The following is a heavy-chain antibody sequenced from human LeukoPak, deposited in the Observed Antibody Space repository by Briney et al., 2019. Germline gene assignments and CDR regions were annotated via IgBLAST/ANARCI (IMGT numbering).Heavy chain of an antibody. V-gene: IGHV4-39*01. D-gene: IGHD6-13*01. Sequence: SETLSLTCTVSGGSISSSSYYWGWIRQTPGKGLEWIRSIYYTESTYYSPSLKSRVIISVDTSKNQFFLKLYSVTAADTAVYYCARQGDLRYSSRTGHFDYWGQGMLVTVSS. J-gene: IGHJ4*02. CDR1: GGSISSSSYY. CDR3: ARQGDLRYSSRTGHFDY. CDR2: IYYTEST.